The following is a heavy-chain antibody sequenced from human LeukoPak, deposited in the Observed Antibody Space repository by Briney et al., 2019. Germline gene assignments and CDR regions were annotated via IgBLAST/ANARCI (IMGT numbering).Heavy chain of an antibody. V-gene: IGHV1-18*04. CDR1: GYTFTIYG. CDR3: ARDRRLSVDIAMAPFVY. Sequence: ASVKVSCKASGYTFTIYGITWVRQAPGQGLEWMGWISTNIGDTNYAQKLQGRVTMTTDKSTSTAYMELRSLRSDDTAVYYCARDRRLSVDIAMAPFVYWGQGTLVTVSS. J-gene: IGHJ4*02. CDR2: ISTNIGDT. D-gene: IGHD5-18*01.